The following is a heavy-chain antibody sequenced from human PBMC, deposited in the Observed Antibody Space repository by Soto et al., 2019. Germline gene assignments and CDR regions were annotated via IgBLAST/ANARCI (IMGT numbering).Heavy chain of an antibody. J-gene: IGHJ3*01. V-gene: IGHV1-69*01. CDR2: IIPMFGTA. D-gene: IGHD6-19*01. CDR3: ARPQGSGWRFNALDF. CDR1: GGTFGRNA. Sequence: QVVLVQSGAEMKNPGSSVKVSCKASGGTFGRNAINWVRQAPGQGLDWMGGIIPMFGTANHAQKFRDRIMITADESTNTVYLEVNSLRSEDTAIYYCARPQGSGWRFNALDFWGQGTKVIVSS.